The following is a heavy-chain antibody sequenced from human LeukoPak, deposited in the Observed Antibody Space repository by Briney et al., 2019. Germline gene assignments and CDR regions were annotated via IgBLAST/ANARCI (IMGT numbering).Heavy chain of an antibody. Sequence: PGGSLRLSCAASGFTFSTYAMNWVREAPGKGLEWVSTISGSGDSTYYADSVKGRFTISRDNSKNTLLLQMNSLRAEDTAVYYCAKGGAGYCSSTSCLYYFDYWGQGTLVTV. V-gene: IGHV3-23*01. CDR1: GFTFSTYA. D-gene: IGHD2-2*01. CDR2: ISGSGDST. CDR3: AKGGAGYCSSTSCLYYFDY. J-gene: IGHJ4*02.